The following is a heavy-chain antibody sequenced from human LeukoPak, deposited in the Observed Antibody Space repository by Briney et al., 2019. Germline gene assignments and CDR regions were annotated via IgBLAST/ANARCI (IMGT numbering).Heavy chain of an antibody. J-gene: IGHJ4*02. D-gene: IGHD5-24*01. Sequence: GGSLRLSCAASGFTFSPYAMSWVRQAPGKGLEWVAGIPAGGDTYYADSVKGRFTISRDNSKNTEDLQMNSLRVEDTAIYYCAKDYKSGDGYWDFDYWGQGILVTVSS. CDR1: GFTFSPYA. V-gene: IGHV3-23*01. CDR3: AKDYKSGDGYWDFDY. CDR2: IPAGGDT.